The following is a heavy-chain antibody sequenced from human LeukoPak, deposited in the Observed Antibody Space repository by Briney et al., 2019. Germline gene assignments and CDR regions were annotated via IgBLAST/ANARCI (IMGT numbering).Heavy chain of an antibody. Sequence: PSETLSLTCAVSGGSISSSNWWSWVRQPPGKGLEWIGEIYHSGSTNYNPSLKSRVTISVDKSKNQFSLKLSSVTAADTAVYYCATDSPAPDYYDSSGYTAYGMDVWGQGTTVTVSS. CDR1: GGSISSSNW. CDR2: IYHSGST. V-gene: IGHV4-4*02. J-gene: IGHJ6*02. CDR3: ATDSPAPDYYDSSGYTAYGMDV. D-gene: IGHD3-22*01.